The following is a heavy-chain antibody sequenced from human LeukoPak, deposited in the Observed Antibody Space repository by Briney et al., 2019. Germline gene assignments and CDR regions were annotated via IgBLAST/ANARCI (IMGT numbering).Heavy chain of an antibody. CDR2: ISSSSSYI. CDR3: ARGLWFGELFRGSQTN. D-gene: IGHD3-10*01. Sequence: PGGSLRLSCAASGFTFSSYSMNWVRQAPGKGLEWVSSISSSSSYIYYADSVKGRFTISRDNAKNSLYLQMNSLRAGDTAVYYCARGLWFGELFRGSQTNWGQGTLVTVSS. V-gene: IGHV3-21*01. J-gene: IGHJ4*02. CDR1: GFTFSSYS.